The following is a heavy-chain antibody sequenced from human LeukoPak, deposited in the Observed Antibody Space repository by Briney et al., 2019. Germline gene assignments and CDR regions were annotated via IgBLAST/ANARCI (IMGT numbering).Heavy chain of an antibody. CDR3: ARGDPLRYFDWLLRYDAFDI. D-gene: IGHD3-9*01. Sequence: NSSETLSLTCAVYGGSFSGYYRSWIRQPPGKGLEWIGEINHSGSTNYNPSLKSRVTISVDTSKNQFSLKLSSVTAADTAVYYCARGDPLRYFDWLLRYDAFDIWGQGTMVTVSS. CDR2: INHSGST. CDR1: GGSFSGYY. J-gene: IGHJ3*02. V-gene: IGHV4-34*01.